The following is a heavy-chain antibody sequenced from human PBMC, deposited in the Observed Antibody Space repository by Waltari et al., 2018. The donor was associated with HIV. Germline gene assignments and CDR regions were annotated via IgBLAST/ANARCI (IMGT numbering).Heavy chain of an antibody. CDR1: GFTFSSFS. D-gene: IGHD2-21*01. V-gene: IGHV3-21*01. Sequence: EVQLVESGGGLVKPGGSLRLSCAASGFTFSSFSMSWIRQAPGRGLEWVASIDSINTDRHYADSVRGRFTISRDNAKNSLYLQMNSLRAEDTALYYCARFDGGNSEVYHWGQGTLVTVSS. CDR2: IDSINTDR. CDR3: ARFDGGNSEVYH. J-gene: IGHJ4*02.